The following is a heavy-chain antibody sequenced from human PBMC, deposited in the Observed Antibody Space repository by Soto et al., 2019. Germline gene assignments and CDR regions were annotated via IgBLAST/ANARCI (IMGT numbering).Heavy chain of an antibody. CDR2: IIPILGIE. J-gene: IGHJ4*02. CDR3: ASLRRGYSGYDADY. D-gene: IGHD5-12*01. CDR1: GGTFSSYT. V-gene: IGHV1-69*02. Sequence: QVQLVQSGAEVKKPGSSVKVSCKASGGTFSSYTISWVRQAPGQGLEWMGRIIPILGIENYAQKFQGRVTTTTNKSTSTAYTELSSLSSEDTAVYYCASLRRGYSGYDADYWGQGTLVTVSS.